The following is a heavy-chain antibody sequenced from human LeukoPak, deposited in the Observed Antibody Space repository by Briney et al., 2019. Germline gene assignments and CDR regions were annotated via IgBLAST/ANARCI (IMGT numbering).Heavy chain of an antibody. CDR2: ISPSGGST. D-gene: IGHD3-9*01. Sequence: GGSLRLSCAASGFTFSSHGMNWVRQAPGKGLEWVSGISPSGGSTYYADSVKGRFTISRDNSKNTLYLQMNSLRAEDTAVYYCAKDGTSDILTGYYFVDYWGQGTLVTVSS. CDR3: AKDGTSDILTGYYFVDY. CDR1: GFTFSSHG. V-gene: IGHV3-23*01. J-gene: IGHJ4*02.